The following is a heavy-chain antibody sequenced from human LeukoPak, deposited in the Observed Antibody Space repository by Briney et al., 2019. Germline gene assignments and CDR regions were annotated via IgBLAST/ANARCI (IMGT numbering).Heavy chain of an antibody. CDR3: AKDCVKEYYDILTGYLN. D-gene: IGHD3-9*01. CDR1: GLTFSSYA. J-gene: IGHJ4*02. V-gene: IGHV3-23*01. Sequence: GGSLRLSCAASGLTFSSYAMSWVRQAPGKGLEWVSAISGSGGSTYYADSVKGRFTISRDNSKNTLYLQMNSLRAEDTAVYYCAKDCVKEYYDILTGYLNWGQGTLVTVPS. CDR2: ISGSGGST.